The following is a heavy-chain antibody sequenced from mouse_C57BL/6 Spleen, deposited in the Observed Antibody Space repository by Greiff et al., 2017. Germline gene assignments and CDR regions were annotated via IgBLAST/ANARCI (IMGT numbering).Heavy chain of an antibody. CDR1: GFTFSSYA. Sequence: EVQVVESGEGLVKPGGSLRLSCAASGFTFSSYAMSWVRQTPEKRLEWVAYISSGGDYIYYADTVKGRFTISRDNARNTLYLQMSSLKSEDTAMYYCTRDYGSSYRYFDVWGTGTTVTVSS. CDR2: ISSGGDYI. J-gene: IGHJ1*03. V-gene: IGHV5-9-1*02. D-gene: IGHD1-1*01. CDR3: TRDYGSSYRYFDV.